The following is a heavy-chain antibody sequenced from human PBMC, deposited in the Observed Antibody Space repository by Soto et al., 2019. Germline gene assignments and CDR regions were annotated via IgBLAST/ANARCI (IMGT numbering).Heavy chain of an antibody. Sequence: QVDLVQSGAEVKKPGASVTISCKASGSAITRYYIHWVRQAPGRGLEWMGIINPGGGSESYAQKFQDRVTIAKDTSTGTVYMDLRSLRTEDTAVYYCARDTSGWSLNGLDVWGQGTTVNVSS. J-gene: IGHJ6*02. D-gene: IGHD6-19*01. V-gene: IGHV1-46*01. CDR1: GSAITRYY. CDR2: INPGGGSE. CDR3: ARDTSGWSLNGLDV.